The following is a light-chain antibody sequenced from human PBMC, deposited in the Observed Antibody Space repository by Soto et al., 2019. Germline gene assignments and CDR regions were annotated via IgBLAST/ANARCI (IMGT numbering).Light chain of an antibody. V-gene: IGLV2-11*01. CDR1: SSDVGGYNY. J-gene: IGLJ1*01. CDR3: CSYAGSDYV. Sequence: QSVLTQPRSVSGSPGQSVIISCTGTSSDVGGYNYVSWYQQHPGKAPKLMIYDVSKRPSGVPDRFSGSESGNTASLTISGLQAEDEADYYCCSYAGSDYVFGTGTKVTVL. CDR2: DVS.